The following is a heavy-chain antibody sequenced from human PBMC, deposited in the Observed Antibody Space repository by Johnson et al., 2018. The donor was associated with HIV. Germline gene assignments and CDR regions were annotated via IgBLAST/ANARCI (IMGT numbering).Heavy chain of an antibody. Sequence: QVQLVESGGGVVRPGGSLRLSCAPSGFTFSSYGMHWVRQAPGKGLEWVAVIWYDGSNKYYADSVKGRFTISRDNSKNTLYLQMNSLRAEDTAVYYCASGGSRYSGSYLSDAFDIWGQGTMVTVSS. CDR2: IWYDGSNK. V-gene: IGHV3-33*08. J-gene: IGHJ3*02. CDR1: GFTFSSYG. CDR3: ASGGSRYSGSYLSDAFDI. D-gene: IGHD1-26*01.